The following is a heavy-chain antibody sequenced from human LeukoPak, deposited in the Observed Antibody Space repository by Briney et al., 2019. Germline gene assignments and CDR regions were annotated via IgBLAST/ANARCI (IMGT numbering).Heavy chain of an antibody. CDR3: ARVQGGGYRTADY. D-gene: IGHD1-14*01. Sequence: PGGSLRLSCAASGFTFSNYWMHWVRQVPGKGLVWISRINTDGSSRDYADSVKGRFTISRDNSKNTLFLQMNSLRGEDTAMYYCARVQGGGYRTADYWGQGTLVTVSS. J-gene: IGHJ4*02. CDR2: INTDGSSR. V-gene: IGHV3-74*01. CDR1: GFTFSNYW.